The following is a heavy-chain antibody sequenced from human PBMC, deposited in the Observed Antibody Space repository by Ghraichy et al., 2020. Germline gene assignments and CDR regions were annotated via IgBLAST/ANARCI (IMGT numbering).Heavy chain of an antibody. J-gene: IGHJ4*02. V-gene: IGHV4-4*07. CDR1: GGSISSYY. CDR3: ARDATYYDFWSGPPLAY. CDR2: IYTSGST. D-gene: IGHD3-3*01. Sequence: SETLSLTCTVSGGSISSYYWSWIRQPAGKGLEWIGRIYTSGSTNYNPSLKSRVTMSVDTSKNQFSLKLSSVTAADTAVYYCARDATYYDFWSGPPLAYWGQGTLVTVSS.